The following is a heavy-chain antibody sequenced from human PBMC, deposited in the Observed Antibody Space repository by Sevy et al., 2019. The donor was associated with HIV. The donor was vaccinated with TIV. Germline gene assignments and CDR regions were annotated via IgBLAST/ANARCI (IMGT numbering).Heavy chain of an antibody. CDR3: ARDPSSSWYGDYYYGMDV. D-gene: IGHD6-13*01. CDR2: ISAYNGNP. V-gene: IGHV1-18*01. Sequence: ASVKVSCKASGYTFTSYGISWVRQAPGQGLEWMGWISAYNGNPNYAQKLQGRVTMTTDTSTSTASMELRSLRSDDTAVYYCARDPSSSWYGDYYYGMDVWGQGTTVTVSS. CDR1: GYTFTSYG. J-gene: IGHJ6*02.